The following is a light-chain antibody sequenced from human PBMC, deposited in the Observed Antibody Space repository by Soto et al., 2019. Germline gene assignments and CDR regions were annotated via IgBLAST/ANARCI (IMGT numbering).Light chain of an antibody. Sequence: DIQMTQSPSSLSASVGDRVTITCRASQSISSYLNWYQQKPGKAPKLLIYAASSLQSGVPSRFSGSGAGTDFTLTSSSLQPEDFAPHYCQQGYSTPVVGRGTKLEIK. CDR1: QSISSY. CDR2: AAS. CDR3: QQGYSTPV. V-gene: IGKV1-39*01. J-gene: IGKJ2*01.